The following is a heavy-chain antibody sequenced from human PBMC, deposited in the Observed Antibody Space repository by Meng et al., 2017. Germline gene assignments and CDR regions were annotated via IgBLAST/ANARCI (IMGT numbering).Heavy chain of an antibody. Sequence: GSLRLSCTVSGGSISSSSYYWGWIRQPPGKGLEWIGSIYYSGSTYYNPSLKSRVTISVDTSKNQFSLKLSSVTAADTAVYYCARENNWTDLQDYWGQGTLVTVSS. CDR3: ARENNWTDLQDY. CDR2: IYYSGST. CDR1: GGSISSSSYY. J-gene: IGHJ4*02. V-gene: IGHV4-39*07. D-gene: IGHD1-1*01.